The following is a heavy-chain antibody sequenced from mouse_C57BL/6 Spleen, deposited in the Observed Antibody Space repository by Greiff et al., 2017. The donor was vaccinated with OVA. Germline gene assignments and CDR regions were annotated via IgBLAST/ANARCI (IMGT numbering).Heavy chain of an antibody. CDR2: INYDGSST. CDR1: GFTFSDYY. D-gene: IGHD1-1*01. J-gene: IGHJ1*03. Sequence: EVQRVESEGGLVQPGSSMKLSCTASGFTFSDYYMAWVRQVPEKGLEWVANINYDGSSTYYLDSLKSRFIISRDNAKNILYLQMSSLKSEDTATYYCAREGYGSSYRYWYFDVWGTGTTVTVSS. V-gene: IGHV5-16*01. CDR3: AREGYGSSYRYWYFDV.